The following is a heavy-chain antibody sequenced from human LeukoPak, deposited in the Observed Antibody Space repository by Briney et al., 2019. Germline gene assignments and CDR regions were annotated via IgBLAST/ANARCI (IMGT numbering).Heavy chain of an antibody. J-gene: IGHJ3*01. CDR2: IRYDGSNK. CDR1: GFTFSSYG. V-gene: IGHV3-30*02. D-gene: IGHD3-22*01. CDR3: AKDQTVYDSSGYYDLGS. Sequence: GGSLRLSCAASGFTFSSYGMHWVRQAPGKGLEWVAFIRYDGSNKYYADSVKGRFTISRDNSKNTLYLQMNSLRAEDTAVYYCAKDQTVYDSSGYYDLGSWGQGTMVTVSS.